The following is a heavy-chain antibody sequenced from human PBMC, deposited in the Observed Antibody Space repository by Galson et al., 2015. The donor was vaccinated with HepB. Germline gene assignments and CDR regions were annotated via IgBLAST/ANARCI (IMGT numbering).Heavy chain of an antibody. V-gene: IGHV3-21*06. D-gene: IGHD1-1*01. CDR2: ISRSSNYI. CDR1: GFTLSSYT. CDR3: ARQVGNGSGSTDH. Sequence: SLRLSCAASGFTLSSYTMGWVRQAPGNGLEWVSSISRSSNYIFYADSVNGRFTISRDNAKNSLYLQMNGLRAEDTAVYYCARQVGNGSGSTDHWGQGTLVSVSS. J-gene: IGHJ4*02.